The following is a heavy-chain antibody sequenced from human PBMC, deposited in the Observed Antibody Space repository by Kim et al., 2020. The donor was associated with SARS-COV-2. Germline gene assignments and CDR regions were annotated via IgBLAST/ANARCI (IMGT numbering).Heavy chain of an antibody. CDR1: GFTFSSYW. Sequence: GGSLRLSCAASGFTFSSYWMHWVRQAPGKGLVWVSRINSDGSSTSYADSVKGRFTISRDNTKNTLYLQMNSLRAEDTAVYYCAREGFGGSYYQLDYWGQGTLVTVSS. V-gene: IGHV3-74*01. D-gene: IGHD1-26*01. J-gene: IGHJ4*02. CDR2: INSDGSST. CDR3: AREGFGGSYYQLDY.